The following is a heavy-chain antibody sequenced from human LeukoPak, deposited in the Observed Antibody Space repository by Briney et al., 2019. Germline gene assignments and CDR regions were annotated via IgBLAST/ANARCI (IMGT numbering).Heavy chain of an antibody. J-gene: IGHJ6*03. CDR3: AKGKYYMDV. Sequence: GGSLRLSCAASGFTFNNYGMHWVRQAPGKGLQWVAFLRYDGSDKDYADSVKGRFTISRDNSKDTLYLQMDSLRAEDTAVYYCAKGKYYMDVWGKGTTVTVSS. CDR2: LRYDGSDK. CDR1: GFTFNNYG. V-gene: IGHV3-30*02.